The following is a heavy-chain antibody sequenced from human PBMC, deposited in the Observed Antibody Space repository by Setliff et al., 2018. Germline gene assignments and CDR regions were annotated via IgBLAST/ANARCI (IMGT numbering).Heavy chain of an antibody. Sequence: SETLSLTCTVSGGSISSSSYYWGWIRQPPGKGLEWIGSIYYRGSAYYNPSLKSRVTISVDTSKNQFSLKLSSVTAADTAVYYCARVLNWFDPWGQGTLVTVSS. CDR3: ARVLNWFDP. CDR2: IYYRGSA. CDR1: GGSISSSSYY. J-gene: IGHJ5*02. D-gene: IGHD1-26*01. V-gene: IGHV4-39*07.